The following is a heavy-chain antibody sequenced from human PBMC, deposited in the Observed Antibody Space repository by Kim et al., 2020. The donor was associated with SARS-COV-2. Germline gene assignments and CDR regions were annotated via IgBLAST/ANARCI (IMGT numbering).Heavy chain of an antibody. J-gene: IGHJ6*02. CDR1: GFTFSSYW. V-gene: IGHV3-7*01. CDR2: IKQDGSEK. Sequence: GGSLRLSCAASGFTFSSYWMSWVRQAPGKGLEWVANIKQDGSEKYYVDSVKGRFTISRDNAKNSLYLQMNSLRAEDTAVYYCARGPFRDFWSGPLWGYYYYGMDVWGQGTTVTVSS. D-gene: IGHD3-3*01. CDR3: ARGPFRDFWSGPLWGYYYYGMDV.